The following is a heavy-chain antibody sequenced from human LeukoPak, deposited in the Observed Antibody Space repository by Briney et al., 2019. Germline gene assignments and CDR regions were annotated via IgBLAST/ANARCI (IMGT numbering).Heavy chain of an antibody. V-gene: IGHV3-66*03. CDR1: GFIFSDYY. CDR3: ARDRAANQDWVEFDP. D-gene: IGHD3/OR15-3a*01. CDR2: IRDSGEA. J-gene: IGHJ5*02. Sequence: GGSLRLSCAVSGFIFSDYYMSWVRQAPGKGLEWVGLIRDSGEAFYSDFARGRFAISRDESENTLYLQMDSLRVEDTAVYFCARDRAANQDWVEFDPWGQGTPVIVSS.